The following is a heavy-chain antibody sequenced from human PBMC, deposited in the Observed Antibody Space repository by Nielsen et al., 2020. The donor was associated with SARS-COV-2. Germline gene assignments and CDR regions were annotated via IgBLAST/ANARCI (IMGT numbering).Heavy chain of an antibody. CDR1: GFTFDDYG. V-gene: IGHV3-20*01. J-gene: IGHJ5*02. D-gene: IGHD5-18*01. CDR3: ARDKGYSYEWGTNWFDP. Sequence: GESLKISCAASGFTFDDYGMSWVRQAPGKGLEWVSGINWNGGSTGYADSVKGRFTISRDNAKNSLYLQMNSLRAEDTALYHCARDKGYSYEWGTNWFDPWGQGTLATVSS. CDR2: INWNGGST.